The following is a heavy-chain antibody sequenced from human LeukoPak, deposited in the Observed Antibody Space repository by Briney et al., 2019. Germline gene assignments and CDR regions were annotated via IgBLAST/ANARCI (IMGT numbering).Heavy chain of an antibody. CDR1: GYTFTSYG. V-gene: IGHV1-18*01. CDR2: ISAYNGNT. CDR3: ARDRAYSSGWYFYWFDP. Sequence: ASVKVSCKASGYTFTSYGISWVRQAPGQGLEWVGWISAYNGNTNYAQKLQGRVTMTTDTSTSTAYMELRSLRSDDTAVYYCARDRAYSSGWYFYWFDPWGQGTLVTVSS. D-gene: IGHD6-19*01. J-gene: IGHJ5*02.